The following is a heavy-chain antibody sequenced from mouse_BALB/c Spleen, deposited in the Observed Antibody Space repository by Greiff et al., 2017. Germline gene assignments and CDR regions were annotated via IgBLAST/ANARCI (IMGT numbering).Heavy chain of an antibody. V-gene: IGHV7-1*02. D-gene: IGHD2-4*01. CDR2: SRNKANDYTT. CDR3: ARDAGDYDLAC. Sequence: EVQLVESGGGLVQPGGSLRLSCATSGFTFSDFYMEWVRQPPGKRLEWIAASRNKANDYTTEYSAAVKGRFIVYRDNSQSILYLQMNARRAEDTAMYYCARDAGDYDLACWGQGTLVTGAA. CDR1: GFTFSDFY. J-gene: IGHJ3*01.